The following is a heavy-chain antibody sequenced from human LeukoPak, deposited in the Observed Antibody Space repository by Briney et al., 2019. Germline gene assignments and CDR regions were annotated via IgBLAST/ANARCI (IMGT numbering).Heavy chain of an antibody. Sequence: RASETLSLTCSVSSVSIRSNYWSWVRQPPGKGLEWIGCIYYSGTTNYNPSLKSRVTISLDTSKNQFSLNVSSVTAADTAVYYCARGVPPGTNWFDPWGQGTLVTVSS. J-gene: IGHJ5*02. CDR1: SVSIRSNY. CDR3: ARGVPPGTNWFDP. D-gene: IGHD2-2*01. CDR2: IYYSGTT. V-gene: IGHV4-59*01.